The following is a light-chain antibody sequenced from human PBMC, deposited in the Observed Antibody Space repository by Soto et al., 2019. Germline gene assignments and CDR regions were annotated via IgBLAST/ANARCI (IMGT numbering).Light chain of an antibody. CDR3: CSYAGSSTLV. Sequence: QSALTQPASVSGSPGQSITISCTGTSSDVGSYNLVSWYQQHPVKAPKLRIYEGSKRPSGVSNRFSGSKSGNTASLTISGLQAEDEADYYCCSYAGSSTLVFGGGTKLTVL. J-gene: IGLJ2*01. V-gene: IGLV2-23*01. CDR1: SSDVGSYNL. CDR2: EGS.